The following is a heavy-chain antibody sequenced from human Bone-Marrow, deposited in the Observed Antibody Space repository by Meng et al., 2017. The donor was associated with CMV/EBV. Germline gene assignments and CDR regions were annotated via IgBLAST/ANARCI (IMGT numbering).Heavy chain of an antibody. CDR1: GYTFTGYY. CDR3: AIGELCDYYYGMDV. CDR2: INPNSGGT. V-gene: IGHV1-2*02. J-gene: IGHJ6*02. Sequence: ASLKVSCKASGYTFTGYYMHWVRHAPGQGLEWMGWINPNSGGTNYAQKLQGRVTMTRDTSSSTVYMELSRLRSDDTAVYYCAIGELCDYYYGMDVWGQGTTVTVSS. D-gene: IGHD1-7*01.